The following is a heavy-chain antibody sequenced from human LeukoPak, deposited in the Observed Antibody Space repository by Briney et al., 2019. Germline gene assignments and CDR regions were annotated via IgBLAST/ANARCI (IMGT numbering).Heavy chain of an antibody. CDR3: AREFCSSTNCYFDY. CDR2: IYSGGST. D-gene: IGHD2-2*01. J-gene: IGHJ4*02. V-gene: IGHV3-66*01. CDR1: EFSVGSNY. Sequence: PGGSLRLSCAASEFSVGSNYMTWVRQAPGKGLEWVSLIYSGGSTYYADSVKGRFTISRDNAKNSLYLQMNSLRAEDTAVYYCAREFCSSTNCYFDYWGQGTLVTVPS.